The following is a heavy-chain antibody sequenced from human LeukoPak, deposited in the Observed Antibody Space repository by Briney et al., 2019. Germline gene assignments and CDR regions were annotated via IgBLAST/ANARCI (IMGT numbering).Heavy chain of an antibody. CDR3: ATQGQQLVFYYMDV. J-gene: IGHJ6*03. CDR2: ISSSSSYI. D-gene: IGHD6-13*01. V-gene: IGHV3-21*01. CDR1: GFTFSSYS. Sequence: PGGSLRLSCAASGFTFSSYSMNWVRQAPGKGLEWVSSISSSSSYIYYADSVKGRFTISRDNAKNSLFLQMNSLRAEDTAVYYCATQGQQLVFYYMDVWGKGTTVTVSS.